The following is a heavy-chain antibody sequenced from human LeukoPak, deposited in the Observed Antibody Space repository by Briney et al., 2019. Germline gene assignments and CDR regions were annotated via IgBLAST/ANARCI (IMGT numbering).Heavy chain of an antibody. CDR3: ARGAVVVVAATDY. CDR2: ISSSGSTI. D-gene: IGHD2-15*01. V-gene: IGHV3-11*04. J-gene: IGHJ4*02. CDR1: GFTFSDYY. Sequence: GGSLRLSCAASGFTFSDYYMSWIRQAPGKGLEWVSYISSSGSTIYYADSVEGRFTISRDNAKNSLYLQMNSLRAEDTAVYYCARGAVVVVAATDYWGQGTLVTVSS.